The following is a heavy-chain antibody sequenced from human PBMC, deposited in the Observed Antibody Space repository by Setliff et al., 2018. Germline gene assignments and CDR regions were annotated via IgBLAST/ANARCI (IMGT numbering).Heavy chain of an antibody. V-gene: IGHV4-34*12. CDR2: IIHSGST. CDR1: GDSVNSGYY. J-gene: IGHJ4*02. CDR3: ARSFSRREKFLLDY. Sequence: PSETLSLTCTVSGDSVNSGYYWSWIRQPPGKRLEWIGEIIHSGSTNYNPSLKSRVTISMDTSKNQFSLKVSSVTAADTAVYYCARSFSRREKFLLDYWGQGALVTVSS.